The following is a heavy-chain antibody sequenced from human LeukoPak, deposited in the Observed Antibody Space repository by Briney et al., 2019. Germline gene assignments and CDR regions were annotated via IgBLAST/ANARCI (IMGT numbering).Heavy chain of an antibody. Sequence: GGSLRLSCAASGFTVSSYAMSWVRQAPGKGLEWVSAMSGSESSTYYADSVKGRFAISRDNSKNTLYLLMNSLRAEGTAVYYCAKILAPYCGDECYSIWGQGTVVTVSS. V-gene: IGHV3-23*01. CDR2: MSGSESST. CDR3: AKILAPYCGDECYSI. D-gene: IGHD2-21*01. CDR1: GFTVSSYA. J-gene: IGHJ3*02.